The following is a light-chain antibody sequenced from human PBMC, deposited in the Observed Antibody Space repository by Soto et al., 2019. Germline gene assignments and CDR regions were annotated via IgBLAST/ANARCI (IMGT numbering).Light chain of an antibody. Sequence: DIQMTQSPSSLSASVGDRITITCRASRGINNYLSWFQHKPGKAPKSLIYAAFSLHTGVPSKFSGNASGTDFTLTISSLQPEDFATYYCQQYDTLPRTFGQGTKVEIK. V-gene: IGKV1-16*02. J-gene: IGKJ1*01. CDR1: RGINNY. CDR3: QQYDTLPRT. CDR2: AAF.